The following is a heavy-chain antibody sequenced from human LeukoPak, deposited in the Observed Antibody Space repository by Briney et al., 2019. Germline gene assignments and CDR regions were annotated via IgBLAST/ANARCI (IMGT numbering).Heavy chain of an antibody. D-gene: IGHD1-14*01. CDR1: GFTFSSYS. V-gene: IGHV3-21*01. CDR2: ISSSSSYI. J-gene: IGHJ3*02. CDR3: ARDITGGPGAFDI. Sequence: GGSLRLSCAASGFTFSSYSMNWVRQAPGKGLEWVSSISSSSSYIYYADSVKGRFTISRDNAKNSLYLQMNSLRAEDTAVYYCARDITGGPGAFDIWGQGTMVTVSS.